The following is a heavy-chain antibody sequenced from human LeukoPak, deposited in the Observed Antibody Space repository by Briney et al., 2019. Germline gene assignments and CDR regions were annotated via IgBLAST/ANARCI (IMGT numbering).Heavy chain of an antibody. CDR1: GITFSGYS. Sequence: GGSLRLSCAASGITFSGYSMNWVRQAPGKGLEWVSYISSSSTTISYADSVKGRFTISRDVAENSLYLQMNGLRAEDTAVYYCARETGWYFDYWGQGTLVAVSS. V-gene: IGHV3-48*04. J-gene: IGHJ4*02. CDR3: ARETGWYFDY. CDR2: ISSSSTTI. D-gene: IGHD5-24*01.